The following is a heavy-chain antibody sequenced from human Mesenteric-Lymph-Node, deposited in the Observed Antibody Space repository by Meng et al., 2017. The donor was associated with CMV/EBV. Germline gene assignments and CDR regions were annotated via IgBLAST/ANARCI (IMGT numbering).Heavy chain of an antibody. CDR2: IKFDGNNQ. Sequence: GGSLRLSCAASGFAFSSYGMLWVRQAPGKGLEWVAFIKFDGNNQNYADAVKGRFSISRDNSKSTLYLEMTSLRAEDTAIYYCARQGGYDSPVGYWGQGTLVTVSS. V-gene: IGHV3-30*02. CDR1: GFAFSSYG. D-gene: IGHD5-12*01. CDR3: ARQGGYDSPVGY. J-gene: IGHJ4*02.